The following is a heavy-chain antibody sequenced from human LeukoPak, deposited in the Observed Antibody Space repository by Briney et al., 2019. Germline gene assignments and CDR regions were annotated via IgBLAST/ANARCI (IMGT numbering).Heavy chain of an antibody. Sequence: GGSLRLSCAASGFTFSSYAMSWVRQAPGKGLEWVSAISGSGGSTYYADSVKGRFTISGDNSKNTLYLQMNSLRAEDTAVYYCAKGDGDPYYFDYWGQGTLVTVSS. D-gene: IGHD2-21*02. CDR2: ISGSGGST. V-gene: IGHV3-23*01. J-gene: IGHJ4*02. CDR3: AKGDGDPYYFDY. CDR1: GFTFSSYA.